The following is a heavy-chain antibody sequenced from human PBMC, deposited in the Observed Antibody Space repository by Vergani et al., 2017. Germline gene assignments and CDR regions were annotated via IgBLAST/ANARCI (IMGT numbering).Heavy chain of an antibody. CDR3: ARGYPGTYYSYAMDV. J-gene: IGHJ6*02. CDR1: GYIFKNYY. Sequence: VQLVQSGAEVRKPGASVTVSCTASGYIFKNYYIHWLRQAPGQAFEWMGWMNPNSGNTDYAQKFQGRVSITRNTSISTAYMVLSSLRSEDTAVYYCARGYPGTYYSYAMDVWGQGTTVTVSS. CDR2: MNPNSGNT. V-gene: IGHV1-8*03. D-gene: IGHD3-10*01.